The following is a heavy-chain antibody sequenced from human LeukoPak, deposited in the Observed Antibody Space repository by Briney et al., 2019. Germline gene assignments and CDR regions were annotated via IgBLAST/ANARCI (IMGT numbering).Heavy chain of an antibody. CDR3: ARVAVTTFWYFDL. CDR2: IYHSGST. J-gene: IGHJ2*01. Sequence: SETLSLTCTVSGYSISSGNYWDWIRQPPGKGLEWIGSIYHSGSTNYNPSLKSRVTISVDTSKNQFSLKLSSVTAADTAVYYCARVAVTTFWYFDLWGRGTLVTVSS. D-gene: IGHD4-17*01. CDR1: GYSISSGNY. V-gene: IGHV4-38-2*02.